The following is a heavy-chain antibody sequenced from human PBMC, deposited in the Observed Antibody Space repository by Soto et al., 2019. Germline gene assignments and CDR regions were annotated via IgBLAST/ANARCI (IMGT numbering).Heavy chain of an antibody. CDR2: IKSKTAGGTT. CDR3: TTDGHYYDILTGYPFNDY. D-gene: IGHD3-9*01. J-gene: IGHJ4*02. CDR1: GFTCSNAW. V-gene: IGHV3-15*01. Sequence: GGSLRLSCAASGFTCSNAWMSWVRQAPGKGLEWVGRIKSKTAGGTTDYAAPVKGRFTISRDDSKNTLYLQMNSQKPEDTAVYYCTTDGHYYDILTGYPFNDYWGQGTLVTVTS.